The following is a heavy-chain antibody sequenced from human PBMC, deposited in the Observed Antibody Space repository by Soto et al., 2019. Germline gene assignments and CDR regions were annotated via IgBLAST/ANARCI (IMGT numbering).Heavy chain of an antibody. CDR3: ACDSSGYLDY. J-gene: IGHJ4*02. V-gene: IGHV1-3*01. D-gene: IGHD3-22*01. Sequence: ASVKVSCKASGYTFTTYAMHWVRQAPGQRLEWMGWINVGNGDTKYSQKFQGRVTITRDTSASTAHMELSSLRSEDTAVYYCACDSSGYLDYWGQGTLVAISS. CDR1: GYTFTTYA. CDR2: INVGNGDT.